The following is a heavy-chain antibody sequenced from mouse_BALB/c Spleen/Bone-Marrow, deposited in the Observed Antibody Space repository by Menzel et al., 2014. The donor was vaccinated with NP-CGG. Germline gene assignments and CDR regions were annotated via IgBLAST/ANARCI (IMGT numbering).Heavy chain of an antibody. J-gene: IGHJ2*01. CDR2: ISSGGGST. CDR3: AREVLRDYFDY. D-gene: IGHD1-1*01. V-gene: IGHV5-12-1*01. Sequence: EVMLVESGGGLVKPGGSLKLSCAASGFAFSSYDMSWVRQTPEKRLEWVAYISSGGGSTYYPDTVKGRFTISRDNAKNTLYLQMSSLKSEDTAMYYCAREVLRDYFDYRGQGTTLTVSS. CDR1: GFAFSSYD.